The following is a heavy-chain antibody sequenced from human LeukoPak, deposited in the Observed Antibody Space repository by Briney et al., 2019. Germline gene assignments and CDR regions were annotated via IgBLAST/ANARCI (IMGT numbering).Heavy chain of an antibody. J-gene: IGHJ4*02. CDR3: ATSSDYGDYRTVDY. V-gene: IGHV3-21*01. CDR2: ISSSSSYI. Sequence: GGSLRLSCAASGFTFSSYSMNWVRQAPGKGLEWVSSISSSSSYIYYADSVKGRFTISRDNAKNSLYLQMNSLRAEDTAVYYCATSSDYGDYRTVDYWGQGTLVTVPS. D-gene: IGHD4-17*01. CDR1: GFTFSSYS.